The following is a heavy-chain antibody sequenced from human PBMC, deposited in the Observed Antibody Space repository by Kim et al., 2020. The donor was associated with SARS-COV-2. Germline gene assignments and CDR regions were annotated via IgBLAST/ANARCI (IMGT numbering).Heavy chain of an antibody. D-gene: IGHD3-16*01. CDR2: VNSDGSST. Sequence: GGSLRLSCVASGFTFSSYWMHWVRQAPGKGLVWVSRVNSDGSSTSYADSVKGRFTISRDNARNTLYLQMNSLRAEDTAVYYCASVSTGYVWEKFDYWGQG. V-gene: IGHV3-74*01. CDR1: GFTFSSYW. J-gene: IGHJ4*02. CDR3: ASVSTGYVWEKFDY.